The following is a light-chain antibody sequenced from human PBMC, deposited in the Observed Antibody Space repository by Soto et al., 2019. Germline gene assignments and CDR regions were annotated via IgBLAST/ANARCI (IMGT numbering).Light chain of an antibody. CDR3: KQFNNWPPWT. CDR2: GAS. CDR1: QNVGNN. J-gene: IGKJ1*01. V-gene: IGKV3-15*01. Sequence: EIVMTQSPATLSVSPGERATLSCRASQNVGNNLVWYQQKPGQAPRLLIYGASTRAAGIPDRFSGSGSATEFTLTISGLQSDDFAVYYCKQFNNWPPWTFGQGTKVEIK.